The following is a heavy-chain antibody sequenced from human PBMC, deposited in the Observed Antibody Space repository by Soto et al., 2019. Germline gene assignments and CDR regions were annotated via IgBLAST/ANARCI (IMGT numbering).Heavy chain of an antibody. CDR2: ISAYNGNT. CDR1: GYTFTSYG. J-gene: IGHJ6*03. V-gene: IGHV1-18*01. CDR3: ARGVTIFGVVIHKDYYYYYYMDV. D-gene: IGHD3-3*01. Sequence: SVKVSCKASGYTFTSYGISWVRQAPGQGLEWMGWISAYNGNTNYAQKLQGRVTMTTDTSTSTAYMELRSLRSDDTAVYYCARGVTIFGVVIHKDYYYYYYMDVWGKGTTVTVSS.